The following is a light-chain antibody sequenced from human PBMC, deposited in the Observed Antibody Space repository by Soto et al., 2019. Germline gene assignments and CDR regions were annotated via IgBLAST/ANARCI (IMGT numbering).Light chain of an antibody. J-gene: IGKJ1*01. CDR2: GAS. V-gene: IGKV3-20*01. CDR3: QQYGSSTWT. Sequence: EIVFTQSPGTLSLSPGERATRFCRASQSVSSSYLAWYQQKPGQAPRLLIYGASSRATGIPDRFSGSGSGTDFTLTISRLEPEDFAVYYCQQYGSSTWTFGQGTKVDI. CDR1: QSVSSSY.